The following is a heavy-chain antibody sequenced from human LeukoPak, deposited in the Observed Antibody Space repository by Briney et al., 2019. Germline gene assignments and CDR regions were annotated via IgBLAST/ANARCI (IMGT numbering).Heavy chain of an antibody. Sequence: GGSLRLSCAASGLTFSNYAMTWVRLAPGKGLECVSTLSSSGVPTYSADSVKGRFTISSDNSKNTLYLQMNSLGAEDTAVYYCAKDVAARPGGWFDPWGQGNLVTVSS. CDR1: GLTFSNYA. CDR3: AKDVAARPGGWFDP. V-gene: IGHV3-23*01. D-gene: IGHD6-6*01. CDR2: LSSSGVPT. J-gene: IGHJ5*02.